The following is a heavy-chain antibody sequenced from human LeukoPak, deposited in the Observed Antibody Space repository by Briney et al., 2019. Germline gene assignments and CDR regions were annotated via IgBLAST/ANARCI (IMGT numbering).Heavy chain of an antibody. D-gene: IGHD3-16*01. CDR3: ARAMSTFGGVRNYFDS. V-gene: IGHV3-48*04. CDR1: GFTFSGHN. J-gene: IGHJ4*02. Sequence: RTGGSLRLSCAASGFTFSGHNMNWVRQAPGKGLEWISFVSISSGTIYYADSVKGRFRISRDNAKSLLDLEMNSLRAEDTAVYYCARAMSTFGGVRNYFDSWGQGTLVTVSS. CDR2: VSISSGTI.